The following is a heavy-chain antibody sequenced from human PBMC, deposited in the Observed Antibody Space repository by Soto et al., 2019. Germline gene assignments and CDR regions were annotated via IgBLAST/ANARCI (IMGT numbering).Heavy chain of an antibody. CDR3: ARDIWYCSGGSCPRRGWFDP. D-gene: IGHD2-15*01. Sequence: GGSLRLSCAASGFTFSSYSMNWVRQAPGKGLEWVSSISSSSSYIYYVDSVKGRFTISRDNAKNSLYLQMNSLRAEDTAVYYCARDIWYCSGGSCPRRGWFDPWGQGTLVTVSS. J-gene: IGHJ5*02. CDR2: ISSSSSYI. V-gene: IGHV3-21*01. CDR1: GFTFSSYS.